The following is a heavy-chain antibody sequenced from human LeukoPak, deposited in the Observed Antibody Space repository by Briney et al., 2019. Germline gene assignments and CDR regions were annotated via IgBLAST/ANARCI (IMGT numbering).Heavy chain of an antibody. CDR2: IDIDGGT. V-gene: IGHV3-74*01. Sequence: GGSLRLSCAASGFTFSHSYMHWVRHAPGKGLVWVSRIDIDGGTGYADSVKGRFTISRDNAKKTVELQMNDLRAEDTALYYCARDMNYNLDFWGQGTLVTVSS. CDR3: ARDMNYNLDF. J-gene: IGHJ4*02. CDR1: GFTFSHSY. D-gene: IGHD1-1*01.